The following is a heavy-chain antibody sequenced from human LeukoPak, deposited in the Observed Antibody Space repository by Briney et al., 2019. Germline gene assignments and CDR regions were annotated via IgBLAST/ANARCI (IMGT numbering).Heavy chain of an antibody. D-gene: IGHD3-22*01. V-gene: IGHV4-59*01. CDR3: ARVDSSGYYLFDY. CDR2: IYYSGST. Sequence: SETLSLTCTVSGGSISSYYWSWIRQPPGKGLEWIGYIYYSGSTNYNPSLKSRVTISVDTSKSQFSLKLSSVTAADTAVYYCARVDSSGYYLFDYWGQGTLVTVSS. CDR1: GGSISSYY. J-gene: IGHJ4*02.